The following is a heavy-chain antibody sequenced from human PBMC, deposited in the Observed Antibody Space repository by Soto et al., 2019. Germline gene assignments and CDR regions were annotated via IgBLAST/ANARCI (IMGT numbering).Heavy chain of an antibody. Sequence: EVQLLESGGGLVQPGGSLRLSCGASGFTFSSYAMSWVRQAPGKGLEWVSAISGSGGSTYYADSVKGRFTIYRDNSKNTLYLQMNSLRAEETAVYYCAKDPASIAAAGRDDYWGHGTLVTVSS. CDR2: ISGSGGST. CDR3: AKDPASIAAAGRDDY. CDR1: GFTFSSYA. V-gene: IGHV3-23*01. J-gene: IGHJ4*01. D-gene: IGHD6-13*01.